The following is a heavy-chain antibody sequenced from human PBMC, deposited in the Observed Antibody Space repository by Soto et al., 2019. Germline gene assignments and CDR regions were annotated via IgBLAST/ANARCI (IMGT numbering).Heavy chain of an antibody. CDR3: ARSRDDARLGIIFEL. J-gene: IGHJ3*01. D-gene: IGHD6-19*01. CDR1: GGTLNNHA. CDR2: IVPSYGSP. V-gene: IGHV1-69*14. Sequence: QVQLVQSGAEGRKPGSSVKVSCKASGGTLNNHAINWMRQAPGEGLEWLGGIVPSYGSPHYAQNFKDRITISAPTSSSAVYMELRSLPPEGTAGYFCARSRDDARLGIIFELWGQGTRVTVAS.